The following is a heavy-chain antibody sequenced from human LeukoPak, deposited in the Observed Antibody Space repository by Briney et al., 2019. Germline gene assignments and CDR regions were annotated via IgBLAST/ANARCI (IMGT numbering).Heavy chain of an antibody. Sequence: SETLSLTCSVSGGSISSSRYYWGWIRQPPGKGLEWIGSNYYTGSTYHNPSLKSRVTISVDTSKNQFSLKLTSVTAADAAVYYCVVWLGELLHFDYWGQGTLVTVSS. V-gene: IGHV4-39*01. CDR1: GGSISSSRYY. CDR3: VVWLGELLHFDY. J-gene: IGHJ4*02. D-gene: IGHD3-10*01. CDR2: NYYTGST.